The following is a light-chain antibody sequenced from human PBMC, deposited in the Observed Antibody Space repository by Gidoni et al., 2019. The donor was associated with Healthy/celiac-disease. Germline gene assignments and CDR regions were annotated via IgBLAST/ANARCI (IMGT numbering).Light chain of an antibody. CDR1: SSDVGSYNL. CDR2: EGS. Sequence: QSALTQPDSVSGSPGQSITISCTGTSSDVGSYNLVSWYQQHPGKAPKLMIYEGSKRPSGVSNRFSDSKSGNTASLTISGLQAEDEADYYCCSYAGSAVFGGGTQLTVL. J-gene: IGLJ7*01. V-gene: IGLV2-23*01. CDR3: CSYAGSAV.